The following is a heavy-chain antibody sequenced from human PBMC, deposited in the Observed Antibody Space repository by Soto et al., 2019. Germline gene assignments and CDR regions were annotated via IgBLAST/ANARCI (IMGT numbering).Heavy chain of an antibody. D-gene: IGHD3-10*01. Sequence: GGSLILSCAASGCTFSSYAMSWVRQAPGKGLEWVSAISGSGGSTYYADSVKGRFTISRDNSKNTLYLQMNSLRAEDTAVYYCAKNPPPVRSEDYYYGMDVWGQGTTVTVSS. CDR3: AKNPPPVRSEDYYYGMDV. CDR1: GCTFSSYA. V-gene: IGHV3-23*01. CDR2: ISGSGGST. J-gene: IGHJ6*02.